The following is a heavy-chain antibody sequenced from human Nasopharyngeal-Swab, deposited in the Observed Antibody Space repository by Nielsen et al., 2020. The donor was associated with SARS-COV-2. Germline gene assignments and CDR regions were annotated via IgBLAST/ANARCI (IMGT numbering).Heavy chain of an antibody. CDR2: ISWNSGSI. CDR1: GFTFDDYA. Sequence: SLKISCAASGFTFDDYAMHWVRQAPWKGLDWVSGISWNSGSIGYADSVKGRFTISRDNAKNSLYLQMNSLRAEDTALYYCAKDKGGGNLLFWYFDYWGQGTLVTVSS. J-gene: IGHJ4*02. CDR3: AKDKGGGNLLFWYFDY. D-gene: IGHD4-23*01. V-gene: IGHV3-9*01.